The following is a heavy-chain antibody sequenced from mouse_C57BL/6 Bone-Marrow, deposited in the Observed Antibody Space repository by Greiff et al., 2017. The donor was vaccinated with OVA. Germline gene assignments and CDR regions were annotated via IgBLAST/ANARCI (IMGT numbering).Heavy chain of an antibody. CDR1: GYSITSDY. CDR2: ISYSGST. CDR3: ARTDYGSSYWYFDV. D-gene: IGHD1-1*01. J-gene: IGHJ1*03. V-gene: IGHV3-8*01. Sequence: DVKLQESGPGLAKPSQTLSLTCSVTGYSITSDYWNWIRKFPGNKLEYMGYISYSGSTYYNPSLKSRISITRDTSKNQYYLQLNSVTTEDTATDYCARTDYGSSYWYFDVWGTGTTVTVSS.